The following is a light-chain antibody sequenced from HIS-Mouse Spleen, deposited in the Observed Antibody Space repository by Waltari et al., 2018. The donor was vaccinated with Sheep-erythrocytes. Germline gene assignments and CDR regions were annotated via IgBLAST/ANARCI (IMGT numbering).Light chain of an antibody. CDR2: QDS. CDR1: KLVDQY. CDR3: QAWDSSTAWV. Sequence: SYELTQPPSVSVSPGQTASITCSGDKLVDQYACWYQQKPGQSPVLVIYQDSKRPSGIPERFSGSNSGNTATLTISGTQAMDEADYYCQAWDSSTAWVFGGGTKLTVL. V-gene: IGLV3-1*01. J-gene: IGLJ3*02.